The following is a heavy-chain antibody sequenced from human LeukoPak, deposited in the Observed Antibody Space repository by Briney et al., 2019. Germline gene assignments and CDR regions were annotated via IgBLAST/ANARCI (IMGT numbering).Heavy chain of an antibody. D-gene: IGHD3-16*02. J-gene: IGHJ4*02. CDR1: RFSFSDYD. CDR2: ISYDGSNK. CDR3: ARLMGYDYVWGSYRLGYFDY. Sequence: PGGSLRLSCRASRFSFSDYDMHWVRQASGKGLEWVATISYDGSNKYYADSVKGRFTISRDNSKNTLYLQMNSLRAEDTAVYYCARLMGYDYVWGSYRLGYFDYWGQGTLVTVSS. V-gene: IGHV3-30*03.